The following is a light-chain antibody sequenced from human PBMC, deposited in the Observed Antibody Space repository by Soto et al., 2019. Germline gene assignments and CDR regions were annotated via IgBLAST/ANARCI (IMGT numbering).Light chain of an antibody. J-gene: IGKJ4*01. CDR2: DSS. CDR1: QSINSY. Sequence: EIVLTQSPSTLSFSPLERSTLSCRASQSINSYLGWYQQKPGQAPRLLIYDSSNRATGIPARFSGSGSGTDFTLTISSLEPEDFAIYYCQHRSNWPLSFGGGTKVDIK. V-gene: IGKV3-11*01. CDR3: QHRSNWPLS.